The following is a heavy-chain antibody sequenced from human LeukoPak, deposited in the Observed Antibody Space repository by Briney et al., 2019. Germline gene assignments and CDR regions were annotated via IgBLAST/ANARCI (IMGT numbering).Heavy chain of an antibody. CDR2: NYYSGST. J-gene: IGHJ4*02. CDR1: GYSISSGYY. Sequence: SETLSLTCTVSGYSISSGYYWGWIRQPPGKGLEWIGSNYYSGSTYYNPSLKSRVTISVYTSKNQFSLKLSSVTAADTAVYYCATKGGSGSSYFDYWGQGTLVTVSS. D-gene: IGHD3-10*01. V-gene: IGHV4-38-2*02. CDR3: ATKGGSGSSYFDY.